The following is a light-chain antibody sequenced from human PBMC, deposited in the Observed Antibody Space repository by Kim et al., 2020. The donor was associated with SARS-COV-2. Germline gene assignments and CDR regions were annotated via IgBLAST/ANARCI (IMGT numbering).Light chain of an antibody. V-gene: IGLV2-8*01. CDR3: SSYAGSNNNYV. CDR1: SSDVGGYNY. CDR2: EVS. Sequence: SVTISCTGTSSDVGGYNYVSWYQQHPGKAPKLMIYEVSKRPSGVPDRFSGSKSGNTASLTVSGLQAEDEADYYCSSYAGSNNNYVFGTGTKVTVL. J-gene: IGLJ1*01.